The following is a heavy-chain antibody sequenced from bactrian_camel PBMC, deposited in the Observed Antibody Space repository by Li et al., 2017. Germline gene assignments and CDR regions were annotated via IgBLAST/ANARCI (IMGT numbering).Heavy chain of an antibody. D-gene: IGHD3*01. V-gene: IGHV3S55*01. J-gene: IGHJ4*01. CDR3: VKDMYDYDYEYDY. CDR2: ISSGATP. Sequence: HVQLVESGGGSVQAGGSLKLSCEASGDTRDCAMGWDRQAPGKEREWVASISSGATPTLTDSVKGRFTISRDNAKNTLYLQLNNLEIEGTAMYYCVKDMYDYDYEYDYWGQGTQVTVS. CDR1: GDTRDCA.